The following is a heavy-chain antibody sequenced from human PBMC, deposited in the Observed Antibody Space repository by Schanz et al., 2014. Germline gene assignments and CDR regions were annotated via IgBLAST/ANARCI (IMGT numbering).Heavy chain of an antibody. D-gene: IGHD3-22*01. CDR1: GFTFSSYD. Sequence: QVQLVESGGGVVQPGRSLRLSCVASGFTFSSYDVFWVRQAPGKGLEWVAILWHDGSKKYYADSVKGRFTISRDNSKNTLYLQMKSLRAEDTAVYYCARPPHDSSGYYPFDYWGQGTLVTVSS. CDR2: LWHDGSKK. CDR3: ARPPHDSSGYYPFDY. J-gene: IGHJ4*02. V-gene: IGHV3-33*01.